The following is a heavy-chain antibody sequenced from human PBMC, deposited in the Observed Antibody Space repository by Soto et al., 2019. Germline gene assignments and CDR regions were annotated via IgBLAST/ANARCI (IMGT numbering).Heavy chain of an antibody. J-gene: IGHJ4*02. CDR1: GLTFSNYW. D-gene: IGHD4-17*01. CDR3: ACSRRLARLGPKGAIDY. Sequence: PRVSLRLACATCGLTFSNYWMHWVRQVPRRGLVWVSRIDTDGSTTSYADFAKGRFTISRDNAKSTLSLQMNSLRPEDTAIYYCACSRRLARLGPKGAIDYWGKGTLVTVSS. CDR2: IDTDGSTT. V-gene: IGHV3-74*01.